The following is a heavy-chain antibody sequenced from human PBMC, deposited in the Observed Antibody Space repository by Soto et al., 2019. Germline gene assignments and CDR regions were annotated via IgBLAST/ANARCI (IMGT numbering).Heavy chain of an antibody. CDR2: INHSGNT. CDR1: GGSFTGYY. Sequence: QVQLQQWGAGLLKPSETLSLTCAVHGGSFTGYYWSWIRQPPGKGLEWIGEINHSGNTYYNPSLESRTTISRDTSKNQFSLMVTSVSAADTAVYYCARGEPYGDFAYWGQGALVTVSS. D-gene: IGHD4-17*01. J-gene: IGHJ4*02. CDR3: ARGEPYGDFAY. V-gene: IGHV4-34*01.